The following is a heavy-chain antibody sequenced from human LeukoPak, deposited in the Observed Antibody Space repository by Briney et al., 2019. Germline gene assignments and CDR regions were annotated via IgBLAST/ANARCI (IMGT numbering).Heavy chain of an antibody. D-gene: IGHD3-22*01. CDR1: GFTFSTFA. CDR2: ISDGVSTT. J-gene: IGHJ4*02. V-gene: IGHV3-23*01. CDR3: ARNNYYDSSGYYYPDY. Sequence: PGGSLRLSCAASGFTFSTFAMSWVRQAPGKGLEWVSTISDGVSTTYYADSVKGRFTISRDISKNTLYLQMNSLRAEDTAVYYCARNNYYDSSGYYYPDYWGQGTLVTVSS.